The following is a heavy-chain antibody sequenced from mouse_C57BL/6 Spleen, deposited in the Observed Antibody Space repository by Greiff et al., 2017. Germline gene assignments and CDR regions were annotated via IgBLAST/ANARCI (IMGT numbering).Heavy chain of an antibody. CDR3: ARRRLYDYDGAWFAY. Sequence: QVQLQQSGPELVKPGASVKLSCKASGYTFTSYDINWVKQRPGQGLEWIGWIYPRVGSTKYNEKFKGKATLTVVTSSSTAYMELHSLTSEDSAVYFGARRRLYDYDGAWFAYWGQGTLVTVSA. V-gene: IGHV1-85*01. CDR1: GYTFTSYD. D-gene: IGHD2-4*01. J-gene: IGHJ3*01. CDR2: IYPRVGST.